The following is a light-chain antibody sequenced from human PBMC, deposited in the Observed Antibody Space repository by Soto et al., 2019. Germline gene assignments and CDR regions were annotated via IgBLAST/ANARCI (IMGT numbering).Light chain of an antibody. CDR2: AAS. Sequence: DIQMTQSPSSLSASVGDRVTITCRASQTISSYLNWYQQKPGKAPKLLIYAASRLQSGIPSRFRGRGSGTDFTLTISSLQPEDFATYYCQQSHGIPYTFGQGTKLEIK. V-gene: IGKV1-39*01. J-gene: IGKJ2*01. CDR3: QQSHGIPYT. CDR1: QTISSY.